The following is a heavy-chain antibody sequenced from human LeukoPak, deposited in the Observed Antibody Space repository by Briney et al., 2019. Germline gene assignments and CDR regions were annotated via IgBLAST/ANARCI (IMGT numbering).Heavy chain of an antibody. D-gene: IGHD3-10*01. Sequence: GGSLRLSCTASGFTFSNYWMSWVRQTPEKGLEWVANIKQDGSDKYYVDSVKGRFTISRDNAKNSLSLQMNSLRAEDTAVYYCARDRPDYYYDSGSYYNTYWGQGTLVTVSS. V-gene: IGHV3-7*05. CDR2: IKQDGSDK. CDR3: ARDRPDYYYDSGSYYNTY. J-gene: IGHJ4*02. CDR1: GFTFSNYW.